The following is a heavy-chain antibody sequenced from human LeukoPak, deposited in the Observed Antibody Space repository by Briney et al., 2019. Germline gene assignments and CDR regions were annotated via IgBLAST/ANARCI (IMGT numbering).Heavy chain of an antibody. J-gene: IGHJ3*02. CDR1: EFTFSNYA. Sequence: GSLRLSCAASEFTFSNYAMHWVRQAPAKGLEWVAVISYDASNKYYADSVKGRFTISRDNSKNTLYLQMNSLRAEDMAVYYCARPPFGDGYNDALDIWGQGTMVTVSS. CDR3: ARPPFGDGYNDALDI. D-gene: IGHD5-24*01. V-gene: IGHV3-30-3*01. CDR2: ISYDASNK.